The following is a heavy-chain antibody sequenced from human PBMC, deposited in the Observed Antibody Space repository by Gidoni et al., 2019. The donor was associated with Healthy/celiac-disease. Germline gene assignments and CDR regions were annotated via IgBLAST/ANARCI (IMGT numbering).Heavy chain of an antibody. CDR2: ISYDGSNK. V-gene: IGHV3-30*18. D-gene: IGHD2-15*01. CDR1: GFTFSSYG. Sequence: QVQLVESGGGVVQPGRSLRLSCAASGFTFSSYGMHWVRQAPGKGLEWVAVISYDGSNKYYADSVKGRFTISRDNSKNTLYLQMNSLRAEDTAVYYCAKDLGGGYCSGGSCYETAPAFDYWGQGTLVTVSS. J-gene: IGHJ4*02. CDR3: AKDLGGGYCSGGSCYETAPAFDY.